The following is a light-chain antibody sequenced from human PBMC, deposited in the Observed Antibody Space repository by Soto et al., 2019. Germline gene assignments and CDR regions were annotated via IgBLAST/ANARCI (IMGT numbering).Light chain of an antibody. CDR2: AAS. J-gene: IGKJ1*01. CDR1: QSITTY. V-gene: IGKV1-39*01. CDR3: QQSYDTPRT. Sequence: DIQLTQSQSFLSPSIGESVTITWRASQSITTYLNWYHQKPGKAPKLLIYAASSLQSGVPSRFSGSGSGTDFTLTISSLQPEDFATYYCQQSYDTPRTFGQGTMVAI.